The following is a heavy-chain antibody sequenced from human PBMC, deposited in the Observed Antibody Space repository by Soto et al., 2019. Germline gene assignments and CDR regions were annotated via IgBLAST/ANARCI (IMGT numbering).Heavy chain of an antibody. V-gene: IGHV3-33*01. J-gene: IGHJ4*02. D-gene: IGHD5-18*01. CDR2: IWYDGSNK. CDR3: ARGNGYRNGRLDY. Sequence: GGSLRLSCAASGFTFSSHGMHWVRQAPGKGLEWVAVIWYDGSNKYYADSVKGRFTISRDNSKNTLYLQMNSLRAEDTAVYYCARGNGYRNGRLDYWGQGTPVTVSS. CDR1: GFTFSSHG.